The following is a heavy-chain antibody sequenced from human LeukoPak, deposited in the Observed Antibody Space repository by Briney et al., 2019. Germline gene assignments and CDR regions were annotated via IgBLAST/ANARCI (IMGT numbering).Heavy chain of an antibody. Sequence: PGGSLRLSCTASGFTFSTYWMSWVRQAPGKGLEWIGSIYYSGSTYYNPSLKSRVTISVDTSKNQFSLKLSSVTAADTAVYYCARSSGYCSGGSCYRWGQGTLVTVSS. CDR3: ARSSGYCSGGSCYR. D-gene: IGHD2-15*01. CDR2: IYYSGST. V-gene: IGHV4-39*01. CDR1: GFTFSTYW. J-gene: IGHJ5*02.